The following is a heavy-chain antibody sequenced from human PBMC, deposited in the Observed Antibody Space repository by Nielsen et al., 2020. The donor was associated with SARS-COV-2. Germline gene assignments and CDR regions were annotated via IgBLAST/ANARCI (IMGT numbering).Heavy chain of an antibody. J-gene: IGHJ4*02. CDR3: ARDLEWDDYVWGTL. Sequence: GESLKISCAASGFTFSSYSMNWVRQAPGKGLEWVSSIISSSSYIYYADSVKGRFTISRDNAKNSLYLQMNSLRAEDTAVYYCARDLEWDDYVWGTLWGQGTLVTVSS. CDR1: GFTFSSYS. CDR2: IISSSSYI. D-gene: IGHD3-16*01. V-gene: IGHV3-21*01.